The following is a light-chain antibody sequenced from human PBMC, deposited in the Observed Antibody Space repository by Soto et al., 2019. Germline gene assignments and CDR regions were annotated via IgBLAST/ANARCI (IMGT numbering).Light chain of an antibody. CDR2: DVI. CDR3: SSYTSSSTYVV. V-gene: IGLV2-14*03. Sequence: QSVLTQPAPVSGSPGQSITISCTGTSSDVGGYNYVSWYQQHPGKAPKLMIYDVINRPSGVSNRFSGSKSGNSASLTISGLQAEDEADYYCSSYTSSSTYVVFGGGTKVTVL. CDR1: SSDVGGYNY. J-gene: IGLJ2*01.